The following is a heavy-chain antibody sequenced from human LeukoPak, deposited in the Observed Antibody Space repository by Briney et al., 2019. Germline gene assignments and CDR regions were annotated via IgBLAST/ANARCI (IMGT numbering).Heavy chain of an antibody. CDR2: IKGDGSEQ. Sequence: PGGSLRLSCAASGFTFSSYWMTWVRQAPGKGLEWVANIKGDGSEQQYVDSVKGRFAISRDKTTNSLYLQMNSLRAEDTAVYYCARDFTAFDYWGQGTLVTVSS. CDR1: GFTFSSYW. V-gene: IGHV3-7*04. D-gene: IGHD3-16*01. J-gene: IGHJ4*02. CDR3: ARDFTAFDY.